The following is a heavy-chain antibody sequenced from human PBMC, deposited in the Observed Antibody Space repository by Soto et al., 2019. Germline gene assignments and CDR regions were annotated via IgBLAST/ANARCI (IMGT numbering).Heavy chain of an antibody. Sequence: QVQLVQSGAEVKEPGSSVKVSCKTSGGTFTTSSFVWVRQGPGQGLEWMGGIIPIFSKTNLAPKFQGRVTFTADESTRTVYMELSSLRSEDTAIYYCATDVVRSTVGDSWGQGTLVTVSS. CDR3: ATDVVRSTVGDS. D-gene: IGHD2-15*01. CDR2: IIPIFSKT. V-gene: IGHV1-69*01. J-gene: IGHJ4*02. CDR1: GGTFTTSS.